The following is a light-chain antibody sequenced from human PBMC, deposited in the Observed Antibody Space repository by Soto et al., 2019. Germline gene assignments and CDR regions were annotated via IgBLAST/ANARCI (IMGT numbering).Light chain of an antibody. Sequence: ESVLTQSPGTLSLSPGERATLSCRASQTVIKNYLAWYQRKPGQAPRLLIYGASNRDTGIPDRFSGDGSGTDFTLNIHRLEAEDSALYYCQKYDTSPYTFGQGNKLEIK. CDR2: GAS. CDR1: QTVIKNY. V-gene: IGKV3-20*01. CDR3: QKYDTSPYT. J-gene: IGKJ2*01.